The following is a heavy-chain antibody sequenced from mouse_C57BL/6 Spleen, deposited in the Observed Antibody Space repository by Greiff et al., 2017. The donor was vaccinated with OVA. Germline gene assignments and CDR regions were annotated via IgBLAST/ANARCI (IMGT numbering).Heavy chain of an antibody. CDR1: GYTFTDYY. CDR2: INPNNGGT. CDR3: ARYDYDDYAMDY. V-gene: IGHV1-26*01. J-gene: IGHJ4*01. D-gene: IGHD2-4*01. Sequence: KLQQSGPELVKPGASVKISCKASGYTFTDYYMNWVKQSHGKSLEWIGDINPNNGGTSYNQKFKGKATLTVDKSSSTAYMELRSLTSEDSAVYYCARYDYDDYAMDYWGQGTSVTVSS.